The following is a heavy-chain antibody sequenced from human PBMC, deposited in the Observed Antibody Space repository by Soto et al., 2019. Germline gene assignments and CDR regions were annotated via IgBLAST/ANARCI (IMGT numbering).Heavy chain of an antibody. V-gene: IGHV3-7*01. CDR2: IQQDGSEK. D-gene: IGHD1-1*01. Sequence: EVQLVESGGGLVQPGGSLTLSCAASGFTFSNYWMTWVRQAPGKGLEWVANIQQDGSEKYYVDSVKGRFTISRDSAKNSLYLQMNSLRAEDTAVYYCARTGRGLDYWGQGTLVTVSS. CDR3: ARTGRGLDY. J-gene: IGHJ4*02. CDR1: GFTFSNYW.